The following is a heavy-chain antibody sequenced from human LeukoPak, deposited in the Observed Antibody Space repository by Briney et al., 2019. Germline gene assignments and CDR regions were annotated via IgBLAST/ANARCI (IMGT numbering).Heavy chain of an antibody. CDR2: IKHSGST. V-gene: IGHV4-34*01. Sequence: PSETLSLTCAVYGGSISGYYWSWIRQPPGKGLEWIGEIKHSGSTNYNPSLKSRVTISVDTSKNQFSLKLSSVTAADTAVYYCARGNYYDSSGYYSPLWYWGQGTLVTVSS. CDR1: GGSISGYY. D-gene: IGHD3-22*01. J-gene: IGHJ4*02. CDR3: ARGNYYDSSGYYSPLWY.